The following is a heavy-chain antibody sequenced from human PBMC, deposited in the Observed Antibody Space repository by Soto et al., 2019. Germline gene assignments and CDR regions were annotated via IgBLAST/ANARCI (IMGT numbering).Heavy chain of an antibody. CDR3: ASEKGWRQSPLDS. V-gene: IGHV3-15*01. D-gene: IGHD4-4*01. Sequence: PGGSLRLSCAASGLIFRNAWMSWVRQAPGKGLEWVGRIKSKSRGGTTDYAAPVEGRVTISRDDSKSTLYLQMTSLTIEDTAVYFCASEKGWRQSPLDSWGQGAPVTVSS. CDR2: IKSKSRGGTT. CDR1: GLIFRNAW. J-gene: IGHJ5*01.